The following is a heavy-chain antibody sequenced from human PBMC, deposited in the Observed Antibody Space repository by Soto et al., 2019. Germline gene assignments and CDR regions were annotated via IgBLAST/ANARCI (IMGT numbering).Heavy chain of an antibody. CDR2: IKQDGSEK. D-gene: IGHD2-2*01. J-gene: IGHJ3*02. V-gene: IGHV3-7*01. Sequence: GGSLRLSCAASGFTFSSYLMCWVRQAPGKGLEWVANIKQDGSEKYYVDSVKGRFTISRDNAKNSLYLQMNSLRAEDTVVYYCAKCSSLHAFDIWGQGTMVTVSS. CDR1: GFTFSSYL. CDR3: AKCSSLHAFDI.